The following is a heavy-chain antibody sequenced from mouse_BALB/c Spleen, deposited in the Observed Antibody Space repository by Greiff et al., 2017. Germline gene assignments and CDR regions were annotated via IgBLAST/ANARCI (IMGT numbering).Heavy chain of an antibody. CDR3: ARMGLGYYFDY. V-gene: IGHV1-7*01. CDR1: GYTFTSYW. CDR2: INPSTGYT. Sequence: VQLQQSGAELAKPGASVKMSCKASGYTFTSYWMHWVKQRPGQGLEWIGYINPSTGYTEYNQKFKDKATLTADKSSSTAYMQLSSLTSEDSAVYYCARMGLGYYFDYWGQGATLTVSS. D-gene: IGHD3-1*01. J-gene: IGHJ2*01.